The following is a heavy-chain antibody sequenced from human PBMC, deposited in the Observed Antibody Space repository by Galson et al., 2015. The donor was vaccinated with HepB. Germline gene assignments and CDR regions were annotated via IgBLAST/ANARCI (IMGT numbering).Heavy chain of an antibody. V-gene: IGHV3-30-3*01. J-gene: IGHJ4*02. CDR1: GFTFSSYA. Sequence: SLRLSCAASGFTFSSYAMHWVRQAPGKGLEWVAVISYDGSNKYYADSVKGRFTISRDNSKNTLYLQMNSLRAEDTAVYYCARVPMTTVTTNNPQDGYWGQGTLVTVSS. D-gene: IGHD4-17*01. CDR3: ARVPMTTVTTNNPQDGY. CDR2: ISYDGSNK.